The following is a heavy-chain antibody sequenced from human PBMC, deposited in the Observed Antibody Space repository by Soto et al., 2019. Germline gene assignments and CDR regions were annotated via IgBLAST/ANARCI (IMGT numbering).Heavy chain of an antibody. CDR1: GGSFNGYY. CDR3: ARAPDKYYFDS. Sequence: LSLTCAVYGGSFNGYYWTWIRQPPGKGPEWIGDIDHSGSTNYNPSLKSRVTISVDTSKNQFSLKVRSVTAADMAVFYCARAPDKYYFDSWGQGTQVTVSS. CDR2: IDHSGST. V-gene: IGHV4-34*01. J-gene: IGHJ4*02.